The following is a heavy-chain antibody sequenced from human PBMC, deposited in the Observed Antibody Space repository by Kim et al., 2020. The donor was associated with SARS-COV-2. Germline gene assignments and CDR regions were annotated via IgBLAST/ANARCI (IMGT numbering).Heavy chain of an antibody. CDR3: AKVSVAGGYYYYGMDV. D-gene: IGHD6-19*01. CDR2: ISASGGYT. Sequence: GGSLRLSCAASGFTFDNYAMSWVRQAPGKGLEWVSTISASGGYTYYTDSVKGRFSISRDNSKNTLYLQMNSLRAEDTAGYYCAKVSVAGGYYYYGMDVWGQVTTVTVSS. J-gene: IGHJ6*02. CDR1: GFTFDNYA. V-gene: IGHV3-23*01.